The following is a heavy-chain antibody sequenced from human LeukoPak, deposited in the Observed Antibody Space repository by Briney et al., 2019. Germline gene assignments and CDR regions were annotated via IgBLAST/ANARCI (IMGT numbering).Heavy chain of an antibody. Sequence: GASVKVSCKASGYTFTGDYMHWVRQAPGQGLEWMGWINPNSGGTNYAQKFQGRVTMTRDTSISTAYMELSRLRSDDTALYYCARARMSLGDFDYWGQGTLVTVSS. CDR3: ARARMSLGDFDY. V-gene: IGHV1-2*02. CDR1: GYTFTGDY. CDR2: INPNSGGT. J-gene: IGHJ4*02. D-gene: IGHD3-10*01.